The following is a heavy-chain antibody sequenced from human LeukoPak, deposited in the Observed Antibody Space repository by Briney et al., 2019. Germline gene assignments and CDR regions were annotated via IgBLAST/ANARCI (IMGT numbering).Heavy chain of an antibody. CDR2: ISGSGGST. D-gene: IGHD3-22*01. J-gene: IGHJ4*02. V-gene: IGHV3-23*01. CDR3: ANNYYDSSGYYSYYFDY. CDR1: GFTFSSYA. Sequence: GGSLRLSCAASGFTFSSYAMPWVRQAPGKGLEWVSAISGSGGSTYYADSVKGRFTISRDNSKNTLYLQMNSLRAEDTAVYYCANNYYDSSGYYSYYFDYWGQGTLVTVSS.